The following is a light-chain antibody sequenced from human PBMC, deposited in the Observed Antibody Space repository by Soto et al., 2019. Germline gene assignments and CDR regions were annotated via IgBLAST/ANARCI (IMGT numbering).Light chain of an antibody. V-gene: IGKV3-15*01. J-gene: IGKJ2*02. Sequence: EIVMTQSPATLSVSPGERVTLSCRASQSISTNLAWYQQKYGQAPSLLIYGAFTRATGIPARFSGSGSGTEYTLTLSILQFEDFAVYYCQQYNDWPPCTFGQGTKLEIK. CDR3: QQYNDWPPCT. CDR2: GAF. CDR1: QSISTN.